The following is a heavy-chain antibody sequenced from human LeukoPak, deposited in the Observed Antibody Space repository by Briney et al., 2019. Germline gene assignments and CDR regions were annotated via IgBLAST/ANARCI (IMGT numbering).Heavy chain of an antibody. CDR1: GFTFSDYY. CDR3: ARATYDFWSGYPGDY. J-gene: IGHJ4*02. V-gene: IGHV3-11*04. D-gene: IGHD3-3*01. CDR2: ISSSGSTI. Sequence: PGGSLRLSCAASGFTFSDYYMSWIRQAPGKGLEWVSYISSSGSTIYYADSVKGRFTISRDNAKNSLYLQMNSLRAEDTAVYYCARATYDFWSGYPGDYWGQGTLVTVSS.